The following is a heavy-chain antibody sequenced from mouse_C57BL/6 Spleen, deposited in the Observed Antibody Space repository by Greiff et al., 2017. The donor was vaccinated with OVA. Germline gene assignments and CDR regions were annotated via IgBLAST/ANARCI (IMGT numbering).Heavy chain of an antibody. J-gene: IGHJ2*01. CDR2: IDPETGGT. CDR3: TRSFTTVVAYYFDY. D-gene: IGHD1-1*01. V-gene: IGHV1-15*01. CDR1: GYTFTDYE. Sequence: QVQLKESGAELVRPGASVTLSCKASGYTFTDYEMHWVKQTPVHGLEWIGAIDPETGGTAYNQKFKGKAILTADKSSSTAYMELRSLTSEDSAVYYCTRSFTTVVAYYFDYWGQGTTLTVSS.